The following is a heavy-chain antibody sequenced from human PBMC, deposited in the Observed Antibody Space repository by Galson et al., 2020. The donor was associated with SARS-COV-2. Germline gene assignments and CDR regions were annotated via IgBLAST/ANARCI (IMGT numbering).Heavy chain of an antibody. V-gene: IGHV6-1*01. CDR3: ARSLGGGVCGDDCYQYNWFDP. D-gene: IGHD2-21*01. CDR1: GDSVSSNSGA. CDR2: TYYRSKWYN. J-gene: IGHJ5*02. Sequence: SQTLSLTCAISGDSVSSNSGAWNWIRQSPSRGLEWLGRTYYRSKWYNDYAESVKSRININPDTSKNQFSLQLNSVTPEDTAVYYCARSLGGGVCGDDCYQYNWFDPWGQGILVTVSS.